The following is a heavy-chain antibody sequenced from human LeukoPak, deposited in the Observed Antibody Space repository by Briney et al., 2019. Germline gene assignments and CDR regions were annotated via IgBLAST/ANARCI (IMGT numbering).Heavy chain of an antibody. V-gene: IGHV4-4*07. D-gene: IGHD3-22*01. CDR3: ARDSSGYLESFDY. J-gene: IGHJ4*02. Sequence: SSETLSLTCTVSGDSMNNYFWSWIRQPAGKGLEWIGRIFATGNTNYNPSLKSRVTMSVDTSKNQFSLDLSSVTAADTAVYFCARDSSGYLESFDYWGQGTLVTVSS. CDR2: IFATGNT. CDR1: GDSMNNYF.